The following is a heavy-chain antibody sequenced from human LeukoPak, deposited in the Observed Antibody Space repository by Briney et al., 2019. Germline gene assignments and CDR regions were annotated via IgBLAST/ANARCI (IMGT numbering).Heavy chain of an antibody. CDR2: IYYSGST. CDR1: GGSISSYY. CDR3: ARHRHTGYLLNWFDP. J-gene: IGHJ5*02. Sequence: SETLSLTCTVSGGSISSYYWSWIRQPPGKGLEWIGYIYYSGSTNYNPSLKSRVTISVDTSKNQFSLKLSFVTAADTAVYHCARHRHTGYLLNWFDPWGQGTLVTVSS. D-gene: IGHD2-15*01. V-gene: IGHV4-59*08.